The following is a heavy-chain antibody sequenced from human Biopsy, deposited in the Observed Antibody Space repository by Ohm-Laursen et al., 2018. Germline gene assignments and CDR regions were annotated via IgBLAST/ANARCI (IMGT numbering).Heavy chain of an antibody. J-gene: IGHJ2*01. V-gene: IGHV3-30*03. CDR1: GFTFTSYA. CDR3: ARDGKRWDYSTYFSWHFDL. CDR2: RSYDGSGE. D-gene: IGHD4-11*01. Sequence: SSLRLSCTASGFTFTSYAMHWVRHAPGKGLEWEAVRSYDGSGEYYADSLQGRFIISRGNPKNTVDLQMNSLRAEDTAVYFCARDGKRWDYSTYFSWHFDLWGRGTLATVSS.